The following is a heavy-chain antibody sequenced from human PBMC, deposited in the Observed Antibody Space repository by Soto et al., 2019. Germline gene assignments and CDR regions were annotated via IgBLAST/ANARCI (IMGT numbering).Heavy chain of an antibody. V-gene: IGHV4-4*02. CDR2: IFHDGTA. CDR3: ARDVIAPPNYFDP. J-gene: IGHJ5*02. D-gene: IGHD4-4*01. CDR1: GVSISSGNW. Sequence: QVKLQESGPGLATPSGTLSLTCAVSGVSISSGNWWTWVRQTPQRGLEYIGEIFHDGTANYYPSFERRVAISVDTSKNQFSLKMNSVTAADTAVYYCARDVIAPPNYFDPWGQGTLVTVSS.